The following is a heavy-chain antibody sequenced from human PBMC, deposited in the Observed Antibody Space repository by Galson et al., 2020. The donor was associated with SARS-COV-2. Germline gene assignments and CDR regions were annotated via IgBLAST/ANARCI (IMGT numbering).Heavy chain of an antibody. Sequence: GWSLRLSCAASGFTFSDFPIHWVRQASGRGLEWVGRIRRKAKNYATAYAASVKGRFTISRDDSENTAYLQMNSLETEDTAVYYCTRVRPYSRSFWDAFDIWGKGTMVAVSS. D-gene: IGHD6-6*01. J-gene: IGHJ3*02. CDR3: TRVRPYSRSFWDAFDI. CDR2: IRRKAKNYAT. V-gene: IGHV3-73*01. CDR1: GFTFSDFP.